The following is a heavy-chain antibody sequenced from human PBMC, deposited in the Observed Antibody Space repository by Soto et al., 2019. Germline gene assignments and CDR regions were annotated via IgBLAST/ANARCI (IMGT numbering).Heavy chain of an antibody. Sequence: GGSLRLSCAASGFTFSSYWMSWVRQAPGKGLEWVANIKQDGSEKYYVDSVKGRFTIARDNAKNSLYLQMNSLRAEDTAVYYCARDAREDFWSGYYTGLSWFDPWGQGTLVTVSS. CDR2: IKQDGSEK. CDR3: ARDAREDFWSGYYTGLSWFDP. D-gene: IGHD3-3*01. V-gene: IGHV3-7*01. J-gene: IGHJ5*02. CDR1: GFTFSSYW.